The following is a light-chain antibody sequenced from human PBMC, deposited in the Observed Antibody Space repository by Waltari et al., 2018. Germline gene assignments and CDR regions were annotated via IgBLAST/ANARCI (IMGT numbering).Light chain of an antibody. V-gene: IGKV2-28*01. J-gene: IGKJ4*01. CDR2: LGS. CDR1: QSLLYSNGNNH. CDR3: MQTLQTPLT. Sequence: EIVMTQSPLSLPVTAGEPASISCRSSQSLLYSNGNNHLDWHLQKPGQSPQPLIYLGSKRAPGVPDRFSGSGSGTDFTLKISRVEAEDVGVYYCMQTLQTPLTFGGGTKVEI.